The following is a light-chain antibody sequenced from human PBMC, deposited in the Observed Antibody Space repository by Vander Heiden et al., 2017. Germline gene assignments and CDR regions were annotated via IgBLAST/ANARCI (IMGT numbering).Light chain of an antibody. CDR1: QDISTY. V-gene: IGKV1-33*01. CDR2: DAS. Sequence: DIQMTQSPSSLSASVGDSVTITCQASQDISTYLNWYQQKPGKAPKLLIYDASDLVTGVPSRFSGRGSGTRFSFSINSLQPEDVATYYCQQYDTLLSFGGGTKVELK. J-gene: IGKJ4*01. CDR3: QQYDTLLS.